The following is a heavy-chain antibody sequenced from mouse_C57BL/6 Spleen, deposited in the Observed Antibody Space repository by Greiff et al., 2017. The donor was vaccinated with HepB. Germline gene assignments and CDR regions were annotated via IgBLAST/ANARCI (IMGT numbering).Heavy chain of an antibody. V-gene: IGHV1-22*01. CDR3: ARGASTMVTRKYFDV. D-gene: IGHD2-2*01. CDR2: INPNNGGT. Sequence: VQLKESGPELVKPGASVKMSCKASGYTFTDYNMHWVKQSHGKSLEWIGDINPNNGGTSYNQKFKGKATLTVNKSSSTAYMELRSLTSEDSAVYYCARGASTMVTRKYFDVWGTGTTVTVSS. J-gene: IGHJ1*03. CDR1: GYTFTDYN.